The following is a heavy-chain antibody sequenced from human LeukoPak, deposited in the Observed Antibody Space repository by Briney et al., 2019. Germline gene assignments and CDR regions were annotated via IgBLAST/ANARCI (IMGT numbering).Heavy chain of an antibody. Sequence: GASVKVSCKASGGTFSSYTISWVRQAPGQGLEWMGRMIPILGIANYAQKFQGRVTITADKSTSTAYMELSSLRSEDTAVYYCASSPMVEQLSWFDPWGQGTLVTVSS. CDR1: GGTFSSYT. CDR3: ASSPMVEQLSWFDP. D-gene: IGHD5-24*01. J-gene: IGHJ5*02. CDR2: MIPILGIA. V-gene: IGHV1-69*02.